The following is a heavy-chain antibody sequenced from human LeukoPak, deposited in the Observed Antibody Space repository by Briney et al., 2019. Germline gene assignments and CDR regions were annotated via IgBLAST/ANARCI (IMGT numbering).Heavy chain of an antibody. J-gene: IGHJ6*04. CDR2: IYHSGST. CDR1: GYSISSGYY. V-gene: IGHV4-38-2*02. Sequence: PSETLSLTCTVSGYSISSGYYWGWIRQPPGKGLEWIGSIYHSGSTYYNPSLKSRVTISVDTSKNQFSLKLSSVTAADTAVYYCARDPSRRNCSSTSCYNGHWGKGTTVTVPS. CDR3: ARDPSRRNCSSTSCYNGH. D-gene: IGHD2-2*02.